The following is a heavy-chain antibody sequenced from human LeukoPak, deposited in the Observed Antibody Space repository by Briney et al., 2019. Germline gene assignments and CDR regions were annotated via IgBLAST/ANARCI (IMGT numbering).Heavy chain of an antibody. D-gene: IGHD5-18*01. CDR3: AKDGYRYSGGFDS. J-gene: IGHJ4*02. CDR1: TFTFSSYV. V-gene: IGHV3-23*01. CDR2: ISDSGDIT. Sequence: PGGSLRLSCAASTFTFSSYVMSWVRQAPGKGLEWVSVISDSGDITFYADSVKGRFIISRDNSKNTLFLQMNSLRAEDTTVYYCAKDGYRYSGGFDSWGQGTLVTVSS.